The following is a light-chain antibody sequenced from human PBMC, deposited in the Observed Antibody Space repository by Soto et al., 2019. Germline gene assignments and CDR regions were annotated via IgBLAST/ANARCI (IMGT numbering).Light chain of an antibody. Sequence: EIVMTQSPATLSVSPGERATLSCRASQSVSSNLAWYQQKPGQAPRLLIYGASTRAADIPARFSGSGSGTEFTLTISSLQSEDFAGYYCQQYNNWPTFGPGTKVDIK. CDR2: GAS. V-gene: IGKV3-15*01. CDR1: QSVSSN. J-gene: IGKJ3*01. CDR3: QQYNNWPT.